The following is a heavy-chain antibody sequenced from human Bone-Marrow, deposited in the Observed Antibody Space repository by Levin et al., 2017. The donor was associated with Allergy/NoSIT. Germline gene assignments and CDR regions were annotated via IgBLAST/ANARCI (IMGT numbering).Heavy chain of an antibody. CDR3: AGGDQQQLVFDY. Sequence: GGSLRLSCAASGFTFSSYSMNWVRQAPGKGLEWVSSISSSSSYIYYADSVKGRFTISRDNAKNSLYLQMNSLRAEDTAVYYCAGGDQQQLVFDYWGQGTLVTVSS. D-gene: IGHD6-13*01. J-gene: IGHJ4*02. CDR2: ISSSSSYI. CDR1: GFTFSSYS. V-gene: IGHV3-21*01.